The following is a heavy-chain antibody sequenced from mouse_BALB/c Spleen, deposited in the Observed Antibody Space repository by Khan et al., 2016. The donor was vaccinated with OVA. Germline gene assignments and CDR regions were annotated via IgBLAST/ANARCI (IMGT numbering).Heavy chain of an antibody. J-gene: IGHJ2*01. Sequence: EVKLEVSGPGLVKPSQSLSLTCTVTGYSITSDYAWNWIRQFPGNKLEWMGYISYSGNTKYNPSLKSRISITRDTSKNQFFLQLNSVTTEDTATYYCARIDGGDFDYWGQGTTLTVSS. CDR1: GYSITSDYA. CDR2: ISYSGNT. CDR3: ARIDGGDFDY. V-gene: IGHV3-2*02. D-gene: IGHD2-3*01.